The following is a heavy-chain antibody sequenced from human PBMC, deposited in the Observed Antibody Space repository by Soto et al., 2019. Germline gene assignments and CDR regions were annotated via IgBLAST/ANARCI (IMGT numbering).Heavy chain of an antibody. J-gene: IGHJ4*02. CDR3: ARDHHRGES. CDR2: IIPIFGTA. V-gene: IGHV1-69*01. D-gene: IGHD3-10*01. Sequence: QVQLVQSGAEVKKPGSSVKVSCKASEGTFSSYAISWVRQAPGQGLEWMGGIIPIFGTANYAQKFQGRLAITADEGTSTAYMDLSSLISEDTAVYYYARDHHRGESWGQGTLVTVSS. CDR1: EGTFSSYA.